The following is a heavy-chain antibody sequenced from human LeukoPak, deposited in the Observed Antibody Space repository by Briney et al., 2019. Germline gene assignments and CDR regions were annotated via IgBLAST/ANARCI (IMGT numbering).Heavy chain of an antibody. V-gene: IGHV4-59*01. J-gene: IGHJ4*02. D-gene: IGHD2-2*01. CDR1: GGSISSYY. CDR2: IYYSGST. Sequence: SETLSLTCTVSGGSISSYYWSWIRQPPGKGLEWIGYIYYSGSTNYNPSLKSRVTISVDTSENQFSLKLSSVTAADTAVYYCARSRVSRSYYFDYSGQGTLVTVSS. CDR3: ARSRVSRSYYFDY.